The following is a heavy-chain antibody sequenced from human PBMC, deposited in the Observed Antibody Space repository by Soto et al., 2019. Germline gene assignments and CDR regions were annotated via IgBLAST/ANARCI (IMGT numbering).Heavy chain of an antibody. CDR3: ARDATPYYDFWSGYPAPYYYYGMDV. V-gene: IGHV3-33*01. Sequence: PGGSLRLSCAASRFTFSSYGMHWVRQAPGKGLEWVAVIWYDGSNKYYADPVKGRFTISRDNSKNTLYLQMNSLRAEDTAVYYCARDATPYYDFWSGYPAPYYYYGMDVWGQGTTVTVSS. CDR1: RFTFSSYG. D-gene: IGHD3-3*01. CDR2: IWYDGSNK. J-gene: IGHJ6*02.